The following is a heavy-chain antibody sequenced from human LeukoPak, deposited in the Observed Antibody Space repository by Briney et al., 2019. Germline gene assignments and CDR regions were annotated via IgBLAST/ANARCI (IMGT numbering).Heavy chain of an antibody. J-gene: IGHJ4*02. CDR2: IYPGDSDT. Sequence: GESLKISCKGSGYSFTSYWIGWVRQMPGKGLEWMGIIYPGDSDTRYSPSIQGQVTISADKSISTAYLQWSSLKASDTAMYYCARHLGYCSSTSCYPYFDYWGQGTLVTVSS. V-gene: IGHV5-51*01. CDR1: GYSFTSYW. CDR3: ARHLGYCSSTSCYPYFDY. D-gene: IGHD2-2*01.